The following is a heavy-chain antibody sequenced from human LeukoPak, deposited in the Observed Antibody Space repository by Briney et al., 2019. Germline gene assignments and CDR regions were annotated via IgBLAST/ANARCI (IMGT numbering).Heavy chain of an antibody. CDR2: IWYDGSNK. Sequence: GGSLRLSCAASGFTFSSYGMHWVRQAPDKGLEWVAVIWYDGSNKYYADSVKGRFTISRDNSKNTLYLQMNSLRAEDTAVYYCARLCGGDCYDFDYWGQGTLVTVSS. CDR1: GFTFSSYG. J-gene: IGHJ4*02. CDR3: ARLCGGDCYDFDY. V-gene: IGHV3-33*01. D-gene: IGHD2-21*02.